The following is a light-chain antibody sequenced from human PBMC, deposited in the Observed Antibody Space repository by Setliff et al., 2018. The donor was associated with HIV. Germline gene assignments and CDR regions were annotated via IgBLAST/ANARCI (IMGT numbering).Light chain of an antibody. CDR3: SSYRTGNTQV. J-gene: IGLJ3*02. CDR2: EGN. V-gene: IGLV2-14*02. CDR1: SNDVGRYNL. Sequence: QSALAQPASVSGSPGQSITISCTGTSNDVGRYNLVSWYQQHPGKAPKLIIYEGNRWPSGVSNRFSGSYSGNTASLTISGLQAEDEADYYCSSYRTGNTQVFGGGTKVTVL.